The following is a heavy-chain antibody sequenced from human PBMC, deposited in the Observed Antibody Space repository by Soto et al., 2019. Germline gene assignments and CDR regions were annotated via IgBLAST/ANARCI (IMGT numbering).Heavy chain of an antibody. V-gene: IGHV3-74*01. CDR1: GFTFSSHW. J-gene: IGHJ3*02. CDR3: GRGACRGAIDI. D-gene: IGHD3-10*01. Sequence: EVQLVESGGDLIQPGGSLRLSCAASGFTFSSHWMHWVRQAPGKGLVWVSRIESGGSSTSHADSVEGRFTTSRDNAKSTLYLQMNRPSDEDTAQYYCGRGACRGAIDIWGLGIMVTVSS. CDR2: IESGGSST.